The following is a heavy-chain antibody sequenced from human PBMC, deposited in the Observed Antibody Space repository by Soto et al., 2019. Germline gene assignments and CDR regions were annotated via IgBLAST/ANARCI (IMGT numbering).Heavy chain of an antibody. D-gene: IGHD2-2*01. CDR2: INHSGST. CDR3: ARGLPRSLDIVVVPAAHPIARGNWFDP. CDR1: GGSFSGYY. J-gene: IGHJ5*02. V-gene: IGHV4-34*01. Sequence: SETLSLTCAVYGGSFSGYYWSWIRQPPGKGLEWIGEINHSGSTNYNPSLKSRVTISVDTSKNQFSLKLSSVTAADTAVYYCARGLPRSLDIVVVPAAHPIARGNWFDPWGQGTLVTVSS.